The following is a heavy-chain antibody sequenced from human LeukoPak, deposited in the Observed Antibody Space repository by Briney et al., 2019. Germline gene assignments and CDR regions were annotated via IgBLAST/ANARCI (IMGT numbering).Heavy chain of an antibody. CDR2: IYYSGST. V-gene: IGHV4-59*01. J-gene: IGHJ5*02. CDR3: ARASLSWFDP. D-gene: IGHD3-16*02. Sequence: SETLSLTCTVSGGSISSYYWSWIRQPPGKGLEWIGYIYYSGSTNYNPSLKSRVTISVDTSKNQFSLKLSSVTAADTAVYCCARASLSWFDPWGQGTLVTVSS. CDR1: GGSISSYY.